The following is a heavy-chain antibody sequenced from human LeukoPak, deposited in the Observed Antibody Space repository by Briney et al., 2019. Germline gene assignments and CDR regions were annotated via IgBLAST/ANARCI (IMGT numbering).Heavy chain of an antibody. CDR2: LYSGGYT. D-gene: IGHD2-15*01. Sequence: PGGSLRPSCVASGLTVSANYMTWFRQAPGGGLNWVQVLYSGGYTYYADSVKGRFTISRDNSKKTVYLQMNSLRVEDSAVYYCARDRRYCSGDNCYSGVDYWGQGTRVIVYS. CDR1: GLTVSANY. CDR3: ARDRRYCSGDNCYSGVDY. V-gene: IGHV3-53*01. J-gene: IGHJ4*02.